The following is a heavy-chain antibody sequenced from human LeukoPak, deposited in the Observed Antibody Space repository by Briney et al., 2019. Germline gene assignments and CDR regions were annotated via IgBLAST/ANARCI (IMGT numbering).Heavy chain of an antibody. CDR1: GYPFTSYA. CDR2: INTNTGNP. V-gene: IGHV7-4-1*02. D-gene: IGHD5-18*01. J-gene: IGHJ6*03. CDR3: AHSARYSYGYYYYYYMDV. Sequence: GASVKVSCKASGYPFTSYAMNWVRQAPGQGLEWMGWINTNTGNPTYAQGFTGRFVFSLDTSVSTVYLQISSLKAEDTAVYYCAHSARYSYGYYYYYYMDVWGKGTTVTVSS.